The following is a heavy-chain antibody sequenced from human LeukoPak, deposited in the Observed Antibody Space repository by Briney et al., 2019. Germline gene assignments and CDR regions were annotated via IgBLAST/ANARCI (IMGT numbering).Heavy chain of an antibody. J-gene: IGHJ4*02. CDR1: GFTFSSYA. Sequence: PGGSLRLSCAASGFTFSSYAMSWVRQAPGQGLEWVSAISGSGGSTYYADSVKGRFTISRDNSKNTLYLQMNSLRAEDTAVYYCAKGTVTGYFPQYYFDYWGQGTLVTVSS. D-gene: IGHD3-9*01. CDR2: ISGSGGST. CDR3: AKGTVTGYFPQYYFDY. V-gene: IGHV3-23*01.